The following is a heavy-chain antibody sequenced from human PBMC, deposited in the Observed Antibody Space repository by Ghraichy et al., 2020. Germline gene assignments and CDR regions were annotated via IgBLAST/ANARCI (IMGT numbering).Heavy chain of an antibody. D-gene: IGHD3-3*01. Sequence: GESLNISCAASGFTFSSYGMHWVRQAPGKGLEWVAVISYDGSNKYYADSVKGRFTISRDNSKNTLYLQMNSLRAEDTAVYYCAKDYGFWSGHHYDYYGMDVWGQGTTGTVSS. J-gene: IGHJ6*02. CDR3: AKDYGFWSGHHYDYYGMDV. V-gene: IGHV3-30*18. CDR1: GFTFSSYG. CDR2: ISYDGSNK.